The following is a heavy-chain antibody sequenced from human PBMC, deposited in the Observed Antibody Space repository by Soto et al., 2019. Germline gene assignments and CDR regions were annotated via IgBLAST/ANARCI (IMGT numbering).Heavy chain of an antibody. Sequence: GGSLRLSCAASGFTFSDYYMSWIRQAPGQGLEWVSYISSSSSYTNYADSVKGRFTISRDNAKNSLYLQMNSLRAEDTAVYYCARTTVEYCSGGSCYSGYYFDYWGQGTLVTVSS. J-gene: IGHJ4*02. CDR3: ARTTVEYCSGGSCYSGYYFDY. D-gene: IGHD2-15*01. V-gene: IGHV3-11*06. CDR1: GFTFSDYY. CDR2: ISSSSSYT.